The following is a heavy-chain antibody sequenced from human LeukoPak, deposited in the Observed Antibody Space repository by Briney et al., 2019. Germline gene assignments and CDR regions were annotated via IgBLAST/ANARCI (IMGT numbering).Heavy chain of an antibody. CDR1: GFTFSSYS. D-gene: IGHD6-6*01. CDR3: ARETGSSRYYYYMDV. J-gene: IGHJ6*03. Sequence: GGSLRLSCAASGFTFSSYSMNWVRQAPGKGLEWVSSISSSSSYIYYADSVKGRFTISRDNAKNSLYLQMNSLRAEDTAVYYCARETGSSRYYYYMDVWGKGTTVTVSS. V-gene: IGHV3-21*01. CDR2: ISSSSSYI.